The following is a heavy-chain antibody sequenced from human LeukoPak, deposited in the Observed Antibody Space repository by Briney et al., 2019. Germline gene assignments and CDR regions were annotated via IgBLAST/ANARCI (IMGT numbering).Heavy chain of an antibody. V-gene: IGHV1-2*02. D-gene: IGHD5-18*01. J-gene: IGHJ4*02. CDR2: INPNSGGT. CDR1: GYTFTDYY. CDR3: ARGVYSHGLDY. Sequence: ASVKASCKASGYTFTDYYMHWVRQAPGQGLEWMGWINPNSGGTNYAQKFQGRVTVTRDSSISTAYVELSRLRSDDTAVYYCARGVYSHGLDYWGQGTLVTVSS.